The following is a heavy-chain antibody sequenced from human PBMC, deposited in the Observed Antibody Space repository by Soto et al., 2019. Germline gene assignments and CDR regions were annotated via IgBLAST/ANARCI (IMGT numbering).Heavy chain of an antibody. CDR2: INKDGGTT. CDR1: GFTFSDYF. J-gene: IGHJ6*02. CDR3: AKDLAWYGIDV. Sequence: EVQLLESGGGLVQPGESLRLSCAASGFTFSDYFMNWVRQAPGKGLEWVSGINKDGGTTQNADFVRGRFTISRDNSRNTLYLQMNSVRAEDTALYYCAKDLAWYGIDVWGQGTTVTVS. V-gene: IGHV3-23*01. D-gene: IGHD1-20*01.